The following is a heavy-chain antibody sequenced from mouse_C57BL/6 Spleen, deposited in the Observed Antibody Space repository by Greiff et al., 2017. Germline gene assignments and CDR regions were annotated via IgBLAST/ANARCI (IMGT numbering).Heavy chain of an antibody. CDR3: ARAYDYDLFAY. CDR2: IHPNSGST. V-gene: IGHV1-64*01. Sequence: QVQLQQPGAELVKPGASVKLSCKASGYTFTSYWMHWVKQRPGQGLEWIGMIHPNSGSTNYNEKFKSKATLTVDKSSSTAYMQLSSLTSEDSAVYYCARAYDYDLFAYWGQGTLVTVSA. CDR1: GYTFTSYW. D-gene: IGHD2-4*01. J-gene: IGHJ3*01.